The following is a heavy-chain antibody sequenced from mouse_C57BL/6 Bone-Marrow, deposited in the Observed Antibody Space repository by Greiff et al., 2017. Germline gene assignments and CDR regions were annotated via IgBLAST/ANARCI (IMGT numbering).Heavy chain of an antibody. Sequence: VQLQQSGPVLVKPGASVKMSCKASGYTFSDYYMNWVKQSHGKSLEWIGVINPYNGGTSYNQKFKGKATLTVDKSSSTAYMELNSLTSEDSAVYYCASGLLPRLGVWGTGTTFTVSS. CDR1: GYTFSDYY. D-gene: IGHD1-1*01. V-gene: IGHV1-19*01. CDR2: INPYNGGT. J-gene: IGHJ1*03. CDR3: ASGLLPRLGV.